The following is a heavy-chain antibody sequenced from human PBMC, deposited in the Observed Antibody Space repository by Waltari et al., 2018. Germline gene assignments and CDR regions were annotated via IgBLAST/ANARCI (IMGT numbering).Heavy chain of an antibody. Sequence: QVQVVESGGGLVKPGGSLRLPCAASEFTLCASYMSWIGQAPGKGLEWVSYIGSGGGTMYYADSVMGRFTISRDNSENTLYLQMNSLRAEDTAVYYCASADYIWGSYRYWGQGTLVTVSS. CDR1: EFTLCASY. D-gene: IGHD3-16*02. CDR2: IGSGGGTM. V-gene: IGHV3-11*01. CDR3: ASADYIWGSYRY. J-gene: IGHJ4*02.